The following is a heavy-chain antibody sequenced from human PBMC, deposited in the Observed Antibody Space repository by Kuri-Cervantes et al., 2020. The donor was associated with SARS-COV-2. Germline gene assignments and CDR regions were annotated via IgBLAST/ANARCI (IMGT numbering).Heavy chain of an antibody. Sequence: ASVKVSSKASGYTFTSYDINWVRQATGQGLEWMGWMNPNSGNTGYAQKFQGRVTITRNTSISTAYMELSSLKASDTAMYYCARQRVDTAMEFDYWGQGTLVTVSS. J-gene: IGHJ4*02. D-gene: IGHD5-18*01. CDR1: GYTFTSYD. CDR2: MNPNSGNT. V-gene: IGHV1-8*03. CDR3: ARQRVDTAMEFDY.